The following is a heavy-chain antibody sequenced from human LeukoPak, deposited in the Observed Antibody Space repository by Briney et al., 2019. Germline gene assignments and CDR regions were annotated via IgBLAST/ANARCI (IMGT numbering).Heavy chain of an antibody. V-gene: IGHV1-69*02. CDR3: ARGGVYGGTLDY. D-gene: IGHD4-23*01. J-gene: IGHJ4*02. Sequence: SVKVSCKASGGTFSSYTISWVRQAPGQGLEWMGRIIPILGIANYAQKFQGRVTITADKSTSTAYMELSRLRSEDTAVYYCARGGVYGGTLDYWGQGTLVTVSS. CDR2: IIPILGIA. CDR1: GGTFSSYT.